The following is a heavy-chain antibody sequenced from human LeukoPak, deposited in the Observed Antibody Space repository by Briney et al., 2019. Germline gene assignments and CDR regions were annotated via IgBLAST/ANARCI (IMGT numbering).Heavy chain of an antibody. CDR3: ARDLTIFGVVIMGGWFDP. CDR2: IYTSGST. V-gene: IGHV4-61*02. Sequence: SQTLSLTCTVSGGSISSGSYYWSWIQQPAGKGLEWIGRIYTSGSTNYNPSLKSRVTISVDTSKNQFSLKLSSVTAADTAVYYCARDLTIFGVVIMGGWFDPWGQGTLVTVSS. D-gene: IGHD3-3*01. CDR1: GGSISSGSYY. J-gene: IGHJ5*02.